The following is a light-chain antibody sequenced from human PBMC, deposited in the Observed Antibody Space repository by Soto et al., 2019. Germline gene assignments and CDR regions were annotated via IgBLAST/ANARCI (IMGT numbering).Light chain of an antibody. J-gene: IGKJ1*01. Sequence: DIQMRQSHSTLAASAGDRVTITCRASQSVYNTLAWYQQKPGKAPKLLIYQASSLETGVPSRFSGSGSGTEFTLTISSLQPDDFATYYCQQYNTYSTSGQGTKVDI. V-gene: IGKV1-5*03. CDR3: QQYNTYST. CDR2: QAS. CDR1: QSVYNT.